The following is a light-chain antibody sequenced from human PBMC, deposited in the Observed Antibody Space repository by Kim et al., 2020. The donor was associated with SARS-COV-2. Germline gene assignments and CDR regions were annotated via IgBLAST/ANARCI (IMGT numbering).Light chain of an antibody. CDR3: NSRDGNHSL. V-gene: IGLV3-19*01. J-gene: IGLJ2*01. CDR2: GNN. Sequence: SVPLGQTVRITCTGDSLRTFYSSWYQQKPGQAPVLVIYGNNNRPSGIPDRSSGSSSGNTASLTITGARAEDEADYYCNSRDGNHSLFGGGTKLTVL. CDR1: SLRTFY.